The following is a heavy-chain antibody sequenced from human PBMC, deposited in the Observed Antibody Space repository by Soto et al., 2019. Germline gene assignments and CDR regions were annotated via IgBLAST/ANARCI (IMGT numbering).Heavy chain of an antibody. D-gene: IGHD3-16*01. CDR3: AAEDYGSCRAGTLFQ. CDR1: GFTFSNYV. J-gene: IGHJ1*01. CDR2: ISIDGNSE. Sequence: QVQLVESGGGVVQPGRSLRVSCVASGFTFSNYVMHWVRQAPGKGLEWVAGISIDGNSEHYADSVKGRFTISRENSKKTEYMQMNSLRVEDTAVYYCAAEDYGSCRAGTLFQWGQGTLVTVSS. V-gene: IGHV3-30-3*01.